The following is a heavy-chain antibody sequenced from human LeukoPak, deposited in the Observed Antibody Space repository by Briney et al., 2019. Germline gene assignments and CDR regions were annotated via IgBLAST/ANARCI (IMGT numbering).Heavy chain of an antibody. CDR2: IYPGDSDT. J-gene: IGHJ4*02. Sequence: GESLKISCKVSEYSSTSYWIGWVRQMPGKGLEWMGIIYPGDSDTRYSPSFQGQVTISADKSISTAYLQWGSLKASDTAMYYCARRDGYTFDYWGQGTLVTVSS. CDR3: ARRDGYTFDY. CDR1: EYSSTSYW. D-gene: IGHD5-24*01. V-gene: IGHV5-51*01.